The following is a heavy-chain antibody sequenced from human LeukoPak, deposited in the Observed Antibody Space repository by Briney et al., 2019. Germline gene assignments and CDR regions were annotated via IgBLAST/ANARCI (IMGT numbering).Heavy chain of an antibody. CDR2: IYYSGST. V-gene: IGHV4-39*01. CDR3: ASSHFWSGYPYGWFDP. J-gene: IGHJ5*02. D-gene: IGHD3-3*02. CDR1: GGSISSSSYY. Sequence: SETLSLTCTVSGGSISSSSYYWGWIRQPPGKGLEWIGSIYYSGSTYYNPSLKSRVTISVDTSKNQFSLKLSSVTAADTAVYYCASSHFWSGYPYGWFDPWGQGTLVTVSS.